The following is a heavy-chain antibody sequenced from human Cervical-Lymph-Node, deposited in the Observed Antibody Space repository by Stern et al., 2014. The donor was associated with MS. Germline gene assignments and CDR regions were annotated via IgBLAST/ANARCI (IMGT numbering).Heavy chain of an antibody. CDR2: ITSSSSTT. D-gene: IGHD6-13*01. V-gene: IGHV3-48*02. CDR1: GFTFSSYS. Sequence: EMQLVESGGRLIQPGGSLRLSCAASGFTFSSYSMNWVRQAPGKGLEWISYITSSSSTTYYADSVKGRFTISRDNAKNSLYLQMNSLRDEDTAVYYCAREWQQQVNWFDPWGQGTLVTVSS. CDR3: AREWQQQVNWFDP. J-gene: IGHJ5*02.